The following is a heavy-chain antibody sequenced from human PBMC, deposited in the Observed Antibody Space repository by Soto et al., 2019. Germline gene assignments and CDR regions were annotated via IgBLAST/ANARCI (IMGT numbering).Heavy chain of an antibody. CDR1: GASISYGGFA. J-gene: IGHJ4*02. Sequence: SETLSLTCTVSGASISYGGFAWSFIRQSPGKGLEWIGYISHLESTYFHPSFKSRLTMSIDRTRNQFSLKLSSVTAADMAVYYCARGGGYDSFDYWGQGVLVTVSS. CDR2: ISHLEST. V-gene: IGHV4-30-2*06. D-gene: IGHD5-12*01. CDR3: ARGGGYDSFDY.